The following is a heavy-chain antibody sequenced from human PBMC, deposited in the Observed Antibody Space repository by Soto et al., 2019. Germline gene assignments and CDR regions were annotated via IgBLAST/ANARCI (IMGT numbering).Heavy chain of an antibody. CDR2: IYHSGTT. CDR3: ASGNGGYLPDWFDP. J-gene: IGHJ5*02. CDR1: GGSISSDTFS. V-gene: IGHV4-30-2*01. D-gene: IGHD3-16*01. Sequence: PSETLSLTCAVSGGSISSDTFSWNWIRQPPGKGLEWIGYIYHSGTTYYNPSLKSRVSISVDRSKSQFSLKLTSVTAADTAVYYCASGNGGYLPDWFDPWGQGTQVTVSS.